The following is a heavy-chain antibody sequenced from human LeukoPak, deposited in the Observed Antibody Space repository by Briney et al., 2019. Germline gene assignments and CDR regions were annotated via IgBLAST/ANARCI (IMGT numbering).Heavy chain of an antibody. D-gene: IGHD5-12*01. J-gene: IGHJ4*02. CDR1: GFTFDDYA. V-gene: IGHV3-9*01. Sequence: GRSLRLSCVASGFTFDDYAMHWVRQAPGKGLEWVSGISWNSGSIGYADSVKGRFTISRDNAKNSLYLQMNSLRAEDTALYYCAKDRTGGGATTSFDYWGQGTLVTVSS. CDR2: ISWNSGSI. CDR3: AKDRTGGGATTSFDY.